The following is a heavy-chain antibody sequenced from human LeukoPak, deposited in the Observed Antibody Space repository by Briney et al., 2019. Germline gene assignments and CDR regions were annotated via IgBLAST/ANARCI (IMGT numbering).Heavy chain of an antibody. CDR3: AKDSHFDY. CDR2: VGSDGINT. CDR1: GFTFSTYG. J-gene: IGHJ4*02. V-gene: IGHV3-23*01. Sequence: GGSLRLSCAASGFTFSTYGMSWVRQAPGKGLEWVSAVGSDGINTAYADSVKGRFTISRDNSKNTLYLQMNSLRAEDTAVYYCAKDSHFDYWGQGALVTVSS.